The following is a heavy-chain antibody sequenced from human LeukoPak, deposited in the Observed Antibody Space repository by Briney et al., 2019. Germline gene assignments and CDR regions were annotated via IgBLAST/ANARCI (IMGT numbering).Heavy chain of an antibody. V-gene: IGHV3-23*01. Sequence: GGSLRLSCAASGFTFSTYAMSWVRQAPGKGLEWVSDISGSGGSTYYADSVKGRFTISRDNSKNTVSLQMNSLRVEDTAIYYCAKDLWAYASGWYDAFDIWGQGTMVTVSS. CDR2: ISGSGGST. D-gene: IGHD6-19*01. CDR3: AKDLWAYASGWYDAFDI. CDR1: GFTFSTYA. J-gene: IGHJ3*02.